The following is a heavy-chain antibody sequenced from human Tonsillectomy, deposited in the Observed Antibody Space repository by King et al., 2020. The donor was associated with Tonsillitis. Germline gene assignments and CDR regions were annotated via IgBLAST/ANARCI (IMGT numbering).Heavy chain of an antibody. D-gene: IGHD2-21*02. Sequence: VQLVESGGGLVQPGGSLRLSCAASGFTFSSYAMSWVRQAPGKGLEWVSVISGSGVSTFYADSVKGRFTISRDNSKNTLYLQMNSLRAEDTAVYYCAKLGGVVVTAIGYWGQGTLVTVSS. V-gene: IGHV3-23*04. J-gene: IGHJ4*02. CDR1: GFTFSSYA. CDR3: AKLGGVVVTAIGY. CDR2: ISGSGVST.